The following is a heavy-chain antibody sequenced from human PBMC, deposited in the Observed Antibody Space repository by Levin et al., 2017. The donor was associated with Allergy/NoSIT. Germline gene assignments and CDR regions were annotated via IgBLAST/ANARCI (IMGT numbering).Heavy chain of an antibody. CDR1: GFTFSSYA. Sequence: LSLTCAASGFTFSSYAMHWVRQAPGKGLEWVAVISYDGSNKYYADSVKGRFTISRDNSKNTLYLQMNSLRAEDTAVYYCARARDGYNPLDAFDIWGQGTMVTVSS. V-gene: IGHV3-30-3*01. J-gene: IGHJ3*02. D-gene: IGHD5-24*01. CDR3: ARARDGYNPLDAFDI. CDR2: ISYDGSNK.